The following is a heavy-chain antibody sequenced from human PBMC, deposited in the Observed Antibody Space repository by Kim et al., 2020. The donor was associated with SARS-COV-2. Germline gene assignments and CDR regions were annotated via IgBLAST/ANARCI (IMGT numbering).Heavy chain of an antibody. CDR2: ISYDGSNK. V-gene: IGHV3-30*18. D-gene: IGHD5-12*01. Sequence: GSLRLSCAASGFTFSSYGMHWVRQAPGKGLEWVAVISYDGSNKYYADSVKGRFTISRDNSKNTLYLQMNSLRAEDTAVYYCAKADGYNAPFDYWGQGTL. CDR1: GFTFSSYG. J-gene: IGHJ4*02. CDR3: AKADGYNAPFDY.